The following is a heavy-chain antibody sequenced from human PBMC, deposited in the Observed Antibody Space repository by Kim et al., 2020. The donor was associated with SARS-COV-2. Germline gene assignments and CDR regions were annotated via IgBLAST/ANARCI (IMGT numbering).Heavy chain of an antibody. CDR1: GFTFDDYA. V-gene: IGHV3-9*01. J-gene: IGHJ6*02. D-gene: IGHD2-8*02. CDR2: ISWNSGSI. CDR3: AKIRWDFTDYGMDV. Sequence: GGSLRLSCAASGFTFDDYAMHWVRQAPGKGLEWVSGISWNSGSIGYADSVKGRFTISSDNAKNSLYLQMNSLRAEDTALYYCAKIRWDFTDYGMDVWGQG.